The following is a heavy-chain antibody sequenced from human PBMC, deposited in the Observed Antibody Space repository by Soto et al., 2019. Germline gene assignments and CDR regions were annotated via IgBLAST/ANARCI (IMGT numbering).Heavy chain of an antibody. CDR3: AAVGSLLYYYYGMDV. CDR2: IVVGSGNT. V-gene: IGHV1-58*01. J-gene: IGHJ6*02. Sequence: GASVKVSCKASGFTFTSSAVQWVRQARGQRLEWIGWIVVGSGNTNYAQKFQERVTITRGMSTSTAYMELSSLRSEDTAVYYCAAVGSLLYYYYGMDVWGQGTTVTVSS. CDR1: GFTFTSSA. D-gene: IGHD1-26*01.